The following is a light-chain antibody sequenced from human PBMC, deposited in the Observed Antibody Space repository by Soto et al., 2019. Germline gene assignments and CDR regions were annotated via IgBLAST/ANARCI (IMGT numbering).Light chain of an antibody. CDR3: SSYTRSSTSYV. J-gene: IGLJ1*01. V-gene: IGLV2-14*01. CDR2: EVS. CDR1: SSDVGGYNY. Sequence: LTQPASVSGSPGQSITISCTGTSSDVGGYNYVSWYQQHPGKAPKLMIYEVSNRPSRISNRFSGSKSGNTASLTISGLQAEDEADYYCSSYTRSSTSYVFGTGTKVTVL.